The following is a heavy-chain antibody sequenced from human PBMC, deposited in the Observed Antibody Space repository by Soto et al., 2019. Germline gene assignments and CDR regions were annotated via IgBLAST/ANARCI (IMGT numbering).Heavy chain of an antibody. V-gene: IGHV4-59*01. J-gene: IGHJ5*02. CDR1: GGSISSYY. D-gene: IGHD5-12*01. CDR2: IYYSGST. CDR3: ARGQSSGYDDNWFDP. Sequence: PSETLSLTCTVSGGSISSYYWSWIRQPPGKGLEWIGYIYYSGSTNYNPSLKSRVTISVDTSKNQFSLKLSSVTAADTAVHYCARGQSSGYDDNWFDPWGQGTLVTVSS.